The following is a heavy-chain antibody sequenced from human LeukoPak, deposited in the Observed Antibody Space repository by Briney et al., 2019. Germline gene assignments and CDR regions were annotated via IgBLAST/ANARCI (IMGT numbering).Heavy chain of an antibody. Sequence: PPETLSLTCTVSGGSISSYYWSWIRQPPGKGLEWIGYIYYSGSTNYNASLTNRVTISVDTSKNQFSLKLSSVTAADTAVYYCAREVGYCSGGSCYSYFDYWGQGTLVTVSS. CDR1: GGSISSYY. J-gene: IGHJ4*02. CDR3: AREVGYCSGGSCYSYFDY. V-gene: IGHV4-59*01. D-gene: IGHD2-15*01. CDR2: IYYSGST.